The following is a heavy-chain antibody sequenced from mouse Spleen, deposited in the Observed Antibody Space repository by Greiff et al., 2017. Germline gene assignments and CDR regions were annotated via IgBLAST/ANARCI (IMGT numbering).Heavy chain of an antibody. CDR3: ARHYSYYSLDY. CDR2: IYPGSGST. D-gene: IGHD2-12*01. V-gene: IGHV1-55*01. Sequence: QVHVKQSGAELVKPGASVKMSCKASGYTFTSYWITWVKQRPGQGLEWIGDIYPGSGSTNYNEKFKSKATLTVDTSSSTAYMQLSSLTSEDSAVYYCARHYSYYSLDYWGQGTTLTVSS. CDR1: GYTFTSYW. J-gene: IGHJ2*01.